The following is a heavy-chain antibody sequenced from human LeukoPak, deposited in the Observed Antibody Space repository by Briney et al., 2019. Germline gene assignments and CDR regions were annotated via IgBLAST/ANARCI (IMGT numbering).Heavy chain of an antibody. CDR2: ISYDGSNK. V-gene: IGHV3-30-3*01. J-gene: IGHJ4*02. D-gene: IGHD6-6*01. Sequence: GGSLRLSCAASGFTFSSYAMHWVRQAPGKGLEWVAVISYDGSNKYYADSVKGRFTISRDNSKNTLYLQMDSLRAEDTAVYYCARSSIAARQTDYWGQGTLVTVSS. CDR3: ARSSIAARQTDY. CDR1: GFTFSSYA.